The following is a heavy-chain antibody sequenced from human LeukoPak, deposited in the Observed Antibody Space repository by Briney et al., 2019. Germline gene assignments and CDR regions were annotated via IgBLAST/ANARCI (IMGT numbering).Heavy chain of an antibody. CDR1: GFTFSTYG. J-gene: IGHJ6*02. V-gene: IGHV3-33*01. CDR2: AWYDGSNE. Sequence: GSLRLSCAASGFTFSTYGMHWVRQAPGKGLEWVAVAWYDGSNEYYADSVKGRFTISRDNSKNTLQLQMNSLRVEDTAVYYCARDDYGMDVWGQGTTVTVSS. CDR3: ARDDYGMDV.